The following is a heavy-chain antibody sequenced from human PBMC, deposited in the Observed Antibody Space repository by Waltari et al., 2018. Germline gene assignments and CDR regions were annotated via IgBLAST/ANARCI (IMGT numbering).Heavy chain of an antibody. CDR1: GYTFTAFY. D-gene: IGHD6-13*01. V-gene: IGHV1-2*02. Sequence: QVQLVQSGAEVKKPGASVKVSCQASGYTFTAFYMHWVRQAPGQGLEWMGWRKPTNGATGYAQKCQGRVTMTRDTSTRAAYMELKRLRYDDTAVYFCARGGGYTSSEPGDFWGQGTLVTVSS. CDR3: ARGGGYTSSEPGDF. CDR2: RKPTNGAT. J-gene: IGHJ4*02.